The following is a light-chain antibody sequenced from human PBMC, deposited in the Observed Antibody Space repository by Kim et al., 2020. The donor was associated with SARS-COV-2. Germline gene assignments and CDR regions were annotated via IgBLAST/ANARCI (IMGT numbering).Light chain of an antibody. V-gene: IGKV3-15*01. Sequence: LGVSPGERATLSCRASQSVSKLAWYQQRPGQAPRLLIYGASTRATGIPARFSGSGSGTEFTLTISSLQSEDFAVYYCQQYNIWRTFGQGTKVDIK. CDR3: QQYNIWRT. CDR2: GAS. J-gene: IGKJ1*01. CDR1: QSVSK.